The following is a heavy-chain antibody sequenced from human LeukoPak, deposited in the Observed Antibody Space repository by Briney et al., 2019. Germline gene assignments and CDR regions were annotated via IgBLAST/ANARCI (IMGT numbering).Heavy chain of an antibody. Sequence: SETLSLTCAVYGGSFSGYYWSWIRQPPGKGLEWIGEINHSGSTNYNPSLKSRVTISVDTSKNQFSLKLSSVTAADTAVYYCARHPFVYGSGRGFDPWGQGTLVTVSS. CDR1: GGSFSGYY. J-gene: IGHJ5*02. V-gene: IGHV4-34*01. CDR3: ARHPFVYGSGRGFDP. CDR2: INHSGST. D-gene: IGHD3-10*01.